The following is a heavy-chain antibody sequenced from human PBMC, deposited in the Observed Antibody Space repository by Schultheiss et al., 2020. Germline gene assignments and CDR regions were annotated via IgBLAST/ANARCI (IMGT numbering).Heavy chain of an antibody. J-gene: IGHJ5*02. Sequence: GGSLRLSCAASGFTFDDYAMHWVRQAPGKGLEWVSAISGSAVGTYYADSVKGRFIISRDNSKNTLYLQMNSLRAEDTAVYYCAREKRCGDYGCGLDPWGQGTLVNVSS. CDR1: GFTFDDYA. D-gene: IGHD3-10*01. CDR2: ISGSAVGT. V-gene: IGHV3-23*01. CDR3: AREKRCGDYGCGLDP.